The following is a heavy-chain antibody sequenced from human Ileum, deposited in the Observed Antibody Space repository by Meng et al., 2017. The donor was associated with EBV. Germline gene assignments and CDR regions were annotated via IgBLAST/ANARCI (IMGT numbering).Heavy chain of an antibody. Sequence: QGRRQEWGPGRVKPSGTLSLTRAVPGGSISSIYWWSWVRQPPGKGLEWIGEIYHGGFINYNPSLKSRVTISVDKSKNQFSLKLSSVTAADTAVYYCARESYSDSSGYYSLDYWGQGSLVTVSS. CDR2: IYHGGFI. J-gene: IGHJ4*02. CDR3: ARESYSDSSGYYSLDY. D-gene: IGHD3-22*01. CDR1: GGSISSIYW. V-gene: IGHV4-4*02.